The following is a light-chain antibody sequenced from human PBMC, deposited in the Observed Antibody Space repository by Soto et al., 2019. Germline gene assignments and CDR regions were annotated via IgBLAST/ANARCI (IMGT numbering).Light chain of an antibody. V-gene: IGLV4-69*01. J-gene: IGLJ2*01. CDR2: LNSDGSH. CDR3: QTWGTGIQV. CDR1: SGHSSYA. Sequence: QLVLTQSPSASASLGASVKLTCTLSSGHSSYAIAWHQQQPEKGPRYLMKLNSDGSHSKGDGIPDRFSGSGSGAERYLTISSLQSEDEADYYCQTWGTGIQVFGGGTKVTVL.